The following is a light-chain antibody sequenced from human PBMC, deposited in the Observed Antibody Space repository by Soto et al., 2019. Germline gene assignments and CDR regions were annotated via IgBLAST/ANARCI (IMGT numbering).Light chain of an antibody. CDR2: DSS. V-gene: IGKV3-15*01. Sequence: EIVLTQSPATLSVSPGERATLSCRASQSVNQKLGWYQQKPGQAPRLLMYDSSNRANGVPARFSASGSGTEFTLTITSLQSEDFAVYYCQQFNDWPRTFGQGTKVEIK. CDR3: QQFNDWPRT. CDR1: QSVNQK. J-gene: IGKJ1*01.